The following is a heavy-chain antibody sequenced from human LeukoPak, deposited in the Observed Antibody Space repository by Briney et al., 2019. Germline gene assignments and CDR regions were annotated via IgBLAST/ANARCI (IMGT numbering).Heavy chain of an antibody. J-gene: IGHJ4*02. CDR2: IYTSGIT. V-gene: IGHV4-4*07. CDR3: AREYYYDSSGYPH. CDR1: GGSISSYY. Sequence: SEALSLTCTVSGGSISSYYWSWIRQPAGKGLEWIGRIYTSGITNYNPSLKSRVTMSVDTSKNQFSLKLSSVTAADTAVYYCAREYYYDSSGYPHWGQGTLVTVSS. D-gene: IGHD3-22*01.